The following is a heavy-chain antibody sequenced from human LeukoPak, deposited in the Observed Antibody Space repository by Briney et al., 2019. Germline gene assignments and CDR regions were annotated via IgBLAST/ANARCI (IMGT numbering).Heavy chain of an antibody. V-gene: IGHV4-61*02. Sequence: SETLSLTCTVSGGSISSGSYYWSWIRQPAGKGLEWIGRIYTGGSTNYNPSLKSRVTISVDTSKNQFSLKLSSVTAADTAVYYCARDRFLPYYYMDVWGKGTTVTVSS. J-gene: IGHJ6*03. CDR2: IYTGGST. CDR1: GGSISSGSYY. D-gene: IGHD3-10*01. CDR3: ARDRFLPYYYMDV.